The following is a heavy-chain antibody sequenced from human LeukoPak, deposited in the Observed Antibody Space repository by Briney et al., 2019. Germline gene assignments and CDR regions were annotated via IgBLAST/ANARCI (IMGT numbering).Heavy chain of an antibody. CDR2: IYSSGST. Sequence: SETLSLTCTVSGGSVSSDSYYWSWIRQPAGKGLEWIGRIYSSGSTKYNPSLKSRVTISIDTSKKQFSLKLSSVTAADTAVYYCARGRGYSGLEYWGQGILVTVSS. J-gene: IGHJ4*02. CDR3: ARGRGYSGLEY. CDR1: GGSVSSDSYY. V-gene: IGHV4-61*02. D-gene: IGHD5-12*01.